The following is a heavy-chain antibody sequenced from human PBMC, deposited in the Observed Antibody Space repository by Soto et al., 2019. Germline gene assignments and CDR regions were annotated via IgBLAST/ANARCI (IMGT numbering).Heavy chain of an antibody. D-gene: IGHD4-17*01. Sequence: PGGSLRLSCAASGFTFSSYAMYWVRQAPGKGLEYVSAISSNGGSTYYADSVKDRFTISRDNSKNTLYLQMSSLRSEDTAVYYCVKGGTTVIHYYYGMDVWGQGTTVTVS. CDR2: ISSNGGST. CDR3: VKGGTTVIHYYYGMDV. V-gene: IGHV3-64D*06. CDR1: GFTFSSYA. J-gene: IGHJ6*02.